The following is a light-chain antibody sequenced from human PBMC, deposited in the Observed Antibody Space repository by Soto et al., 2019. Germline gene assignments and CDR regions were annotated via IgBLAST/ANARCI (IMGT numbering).Light chain of an antibody. J-gene: IGKJ2*01. CDR2: GAS. CDR3: QQYNNGPPYT. CDR1: HSVSSN. V-gene: IGKV3-15*01. Sequence: EIAMTQSPATLSVSPGERATLSCRASHSVSSNLPGYHQKPGQAPRLLIYGASTRATGIPARFSGSGSGTEFTLTISSLQSEDFAVYYCQQYNNGPPYTFGQGTKLEIK.